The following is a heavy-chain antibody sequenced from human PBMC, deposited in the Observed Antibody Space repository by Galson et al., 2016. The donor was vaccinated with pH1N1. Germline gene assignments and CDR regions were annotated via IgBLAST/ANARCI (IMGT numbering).Heavy chain of an antibody. CDR2: ISGRGGNT. J-gene: IGHJ3*01. CDR3: AKDRSREFLHFPFDAFDV. CDR1: GFTFSNYW. V-gene: IGHV3-23*01. Sequence: ASGFTFSNYWMSWVRQAPGKGLEWVSVISGRGGNTYYADSVKGRFTISRDNFKNTLYLEMNKLKDDDTAVYYCAKDRSREFLHFPFDAFDVWGQGTMVSVSA. D-gene: IGHD3-10*01.